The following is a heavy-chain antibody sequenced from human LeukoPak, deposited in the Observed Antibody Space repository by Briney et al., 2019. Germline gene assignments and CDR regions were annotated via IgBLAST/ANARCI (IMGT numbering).Heavy chain of an antibody. CDR2: ISSSSSYI. D-gene: IGHD2-2*01. CDR3: ARGGTYQPLIGY. J-gene: IGHJ4*02. V-gene: IGHV3-21*01. Sequence: GGSLRLSCAASGFTFSSYSMNWVRQAPGKGLEWVSSISSSSSYIYYADSVKGRFTISRDNAKNSLYLQMNSMRAEDTAVYYCARGGTYQPLIGYWGQGTLVTVSS. CDR1: GFTFSSYS.